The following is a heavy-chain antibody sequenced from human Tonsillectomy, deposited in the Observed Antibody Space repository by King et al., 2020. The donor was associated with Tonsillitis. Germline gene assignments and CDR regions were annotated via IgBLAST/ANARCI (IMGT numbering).Heavy chain of an antibody. CDR3: ATTGSTRHYYYYMDV. CDR1: GYTLTELA. V-gene: IGHV1-24*01. D-gene: IGHD1-7*01. J-gene: IGHJ6*03. CDR2: FHPVDGEI. Sequence: QLVQSGAEVKKPRASVKVSCKVSGYTLTELAIHWVRQAPGKGPAWSGGFHPVDGEIIYAPKFQGRVTMTEDTSTDTAYMELSSLRSEETAVYYCATTGSTRHYYYYMDVWGKGTTVTVSS.